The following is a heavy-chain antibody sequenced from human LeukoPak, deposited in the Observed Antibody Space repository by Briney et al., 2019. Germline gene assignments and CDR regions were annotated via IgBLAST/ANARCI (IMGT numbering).Heavy chain of an antibody. CDR3: ARDQGCRDYSYNWFDP. CDR2: IYYTGTT. Sequence: SETLSLTCTVSGGPVSSGSYYWSWIRQPPGKGPEWIGYIYYTGTTNYNPSLKSRVTMSVVTSKNQFSLKLSSVTAADTAVYFCARDQGCRDYSYNWFDPWGQGTLVTVSS. D-gene: IGHD2-15*01. CDR1: GGPVSSGSYY. V-gene: IGHV4-61*01. J-gene: IGHJ5*02.